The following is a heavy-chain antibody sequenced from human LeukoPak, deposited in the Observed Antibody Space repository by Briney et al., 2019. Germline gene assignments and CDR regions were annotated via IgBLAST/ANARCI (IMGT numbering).Heavy chain of an antibody. V-gene: IGHV1-2*02. J-gene: IGHJ4*02. CDR1: GYTFTGYY. D-gene: IGHD6-6*01. CDR3: ARGASRSFDI. CDR2: INPNSGGT. Sequence: ASVKVSCKASGYTFTGYYMHWVRQAPGQGLEWMGWINPNSGGTNYAQKFQGRVTITRHTSLSTAYMELSSLRSEDTAVYYCARGASRSFDIWGQGTLVTVSS.